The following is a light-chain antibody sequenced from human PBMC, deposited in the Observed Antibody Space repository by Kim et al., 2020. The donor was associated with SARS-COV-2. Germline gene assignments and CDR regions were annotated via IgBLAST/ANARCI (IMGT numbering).Light chain of an antibody. J-gene: IGKJ4*01. CDR2: DAS. CDR1: HIIDTF. Sequence: PGDVATRSSRASHIIDTFLAWYQLSPSKAPRLLVYDASIRATGVPERLSGCGSGTDFPLTIFSLEPVGFSIYVCLQRNNRPPAVTFGGRGTVEI. CDR3: LQRNNRPPAVT. V-gene: IGKV3-11*01.